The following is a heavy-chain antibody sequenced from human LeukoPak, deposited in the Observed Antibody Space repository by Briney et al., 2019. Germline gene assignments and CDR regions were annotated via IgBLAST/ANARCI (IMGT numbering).Heavy chain of an antibody. J-gene: IGHJ2*01. CDR2: IIPIFGIA. CDR1: GGTFSSYA. Sequence: ASVKVSCKASGGTFSSYAISWVRQAPGQGLEWMGRIIPIFGIANYAQKFQGRVTITADKSTSTAYMELSSLRSEDTAVYYCAGVYSSSWYSNWYFDLWGRGTLVTVSS. V-gene: IGHV1-69*04. CDR3: AGVYSSSWYSNWYFDL. D-gene: IGHD6-13*01.